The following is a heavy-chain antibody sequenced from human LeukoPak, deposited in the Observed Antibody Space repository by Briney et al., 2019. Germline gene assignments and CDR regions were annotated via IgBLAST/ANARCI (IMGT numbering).Heavy chain of an antibody. CDR3: ARVPNSSGWRSYNWFDP. V-gene: IGHV4-61*01. D-gene: IGHD6-19*01. CDR1: GGSISSSSYY. J-gene: IGHJ5*02. CDR2: IYYSGST. Sequence: SETLSLTCTVSGGSISSSSYYWSWIRQPPGKGLEWIGYIYYSGSTNYNPSLKSRVTISVDTSKNQFSLKLSSVTAADTAVYYCARVPNSSGWRSYNWFDPWGQGTLVTVSS.